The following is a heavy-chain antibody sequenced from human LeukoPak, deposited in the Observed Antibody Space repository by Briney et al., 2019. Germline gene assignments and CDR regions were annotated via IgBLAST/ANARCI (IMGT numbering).Heavy chain of an antibody. V-gene: IGHV1-2*02. CDR3: ARVELRVLRFLEWLPGDY. CDR2: INPNSGGT. CDR1: GYTFTGYY. D-gene: IGHD3-3*01. Sequence: ASVKVSCKASGYTFTGYYMHWARQAPGQGLEWMGWINPNSGGTNYAQKFQGRVTMTRDTSISTAYMELSRLRSDDTAVYYCARVELRVLRFLEWLPGDYWGQGTLVTVSS. J-gene: IGHJ4*02.